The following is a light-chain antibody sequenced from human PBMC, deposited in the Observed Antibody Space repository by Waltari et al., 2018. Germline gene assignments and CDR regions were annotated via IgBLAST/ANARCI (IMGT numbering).Light chain of an antibody. CDR2: DVS. CDR3: SSYTDSSPWV. Sequence: QSALTQPASVSGSPGQSITIPCPGTSSDGGGYNYVSWYQQHPGKAPKLIIYDVSNRPSGVSNRFSGSKSGNTASLTISELQSDDEANYYCSSYTDSSPWVFGGGTKLTVL. CDR1: SSDGGGYNY. J-gene: IGLJ3*02. V-gene: IGLV2-14*03.